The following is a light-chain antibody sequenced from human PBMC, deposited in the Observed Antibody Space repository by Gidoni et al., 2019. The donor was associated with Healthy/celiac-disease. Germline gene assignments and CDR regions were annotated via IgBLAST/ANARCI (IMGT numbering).Light chain of an antibody. Sequence: PSLGPGERATLPPRASESVSSYSARYKQKPGQRLRGFIYDASTRATGVPARGSVRGCGTDFTLTISRVGSEEIADYFSQRRSKWPQLTFGGGTKVEIK. CDR1: ESVSSY. CDR2: DAS. CDR3: QRRSKWPQLT. J-gene: IGKJ4*01. V-gene: IGKV3-11*01.